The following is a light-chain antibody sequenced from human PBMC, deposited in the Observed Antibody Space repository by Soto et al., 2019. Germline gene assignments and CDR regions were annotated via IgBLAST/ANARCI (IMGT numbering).Light chain of an antibody. CDR2: SNN. CDR1: SSNIGSNT. V-gene: IGLV1-44*01. J-gene: IGLJ3*02. CDR3: AAWDASLKGWV. Sequence: QSVLTQPPSASGTPGQRVTISCSGSSSNIGSNTVDWYQHLPGTAPKLLIYSNNQRPSGVPDRFSGSKSGTSASLAISGLQSEDEADYYCAAWDASLKGWVFGGGTKLTVL.